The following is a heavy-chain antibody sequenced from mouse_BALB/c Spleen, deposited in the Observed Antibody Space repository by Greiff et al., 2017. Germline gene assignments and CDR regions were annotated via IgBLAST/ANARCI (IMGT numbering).Heavy chain of an antibody. Sequence: DVMLVESGGGLVQPGGSRKLSCAASGFTFSSFGMHWVRQAPEKGLEWVAYISSGSSTIYYADTVKGRFTISRDNPKNTLFLQMTSLRSEDTAMYYCARSYYDYDDYYFDYWGQGTTLTVSS. CDR3: ARSYYDYDDYYFDY. D-gene: IGHD2-4*01. V-gene: IGHV5-17*02. J-gene: IGHJ2*01. CDR1: GFTFSSFG. CDR2: ISSGSSTI.